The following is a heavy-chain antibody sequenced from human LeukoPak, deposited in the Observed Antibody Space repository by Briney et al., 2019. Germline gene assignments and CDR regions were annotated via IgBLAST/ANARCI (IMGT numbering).Heavy chain of an antibody. CDR3: ARGGVDYCSGGSCYLDP. Sequence: SETLSLTCTVSGGSISSYYWSWLRQPPGKGREGIGYIYYSGSTNYNPSLKSRVTISVDTSNNHFSLKLSSVTAADTAVYYCARGGVDYCSGGSCYLDPWGQGTLVTVSS. CDR2: IYYSGST. D-gene: IGHD2-15*01. V-gene: IGHV4-59*01. CDR1: GGSISSYY. J-gene: IGHJ5*02.